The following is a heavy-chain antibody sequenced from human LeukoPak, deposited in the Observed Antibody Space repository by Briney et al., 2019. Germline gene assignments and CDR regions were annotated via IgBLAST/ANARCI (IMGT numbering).Heavy chain of an antibody. CDR1: GFTFSSYA. J-gene: IGHJ4*02. Sequence: SGGSLRLSCAASGFTFSSYAMSWVRQAPGKGLEWVSAISGSGGSTYYADSVKGRFTISRDNSKNTLYLQMNSLRAEDTAVYYCAKGIYYDSSGDGYWGQGTLVTVSS. V-gene: IGHV3-23*01. CDR2: ISGSGGST. D-gene: IGHD3-22*01. CDR3: AKGIYYDSSGDGY.